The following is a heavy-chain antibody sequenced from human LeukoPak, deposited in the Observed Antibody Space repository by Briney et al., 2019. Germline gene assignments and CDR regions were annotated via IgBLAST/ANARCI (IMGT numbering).Heavy chain of an antibody. V-gene: IGHV3-23*01. CDR2: ISGSGGSR. J-gene: IGHJ4*02. CDR1: GFTFSSYA. Sequence: GGSLRLSCAASGFTFSSYAMNWVRQAPGKGLEWVSTISGSGGSRYYADSVKGRFTISRDNAKNSLYLQMNSLRAEDTAVYYCAGSINFPNFDYWGQGTLVTVSS. CDR3: AGSINFPNFDY. D-gene: IGHD3-10*01.